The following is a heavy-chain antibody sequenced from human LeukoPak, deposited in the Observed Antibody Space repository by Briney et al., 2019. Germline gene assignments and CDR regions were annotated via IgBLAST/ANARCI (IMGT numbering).Heavy chain of an antibody. Sequence: ASVKVSCKASGYTFTSYGISWVRQAPGQGLEWMGWISAYNGNTNYAQKLQGRVTMTTDTSTSTAYMELRSLRSDDTAVYYCARDPGDSGYYYYGIDVWGQGTTVTVSS. V-gene: IGHV1-18*01. J-gene: IGHJ6*02. D-gene: IGHD2-21*01. CDR3: ARDPGDSGYYYYGIDV. CDR1: GYTFTSYG. CDR2: ISAYNGNT.